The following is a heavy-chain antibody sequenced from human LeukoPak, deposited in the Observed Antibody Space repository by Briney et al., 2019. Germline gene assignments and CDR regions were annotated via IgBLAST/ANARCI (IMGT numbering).Heavy chain of an antibody. V-gene: IGHV1-2*02. CDR2: VSPNSGDT. CDR3: AGRTPTVTGFDP. CDR1: GYTFTDYY. Sequence: GASVKVSCKASGYTFTDYYIYWVRQAPGQGLEWMAWVSPNSGDTNYAQKFRGRVTMTRDTSISTAYMELSRLTSDDTAVYYCAGRTPTVTGFDPWGQGTLVTVSS. J-gene: IGHJ5*02. D-gene: IGHD4-17*01.